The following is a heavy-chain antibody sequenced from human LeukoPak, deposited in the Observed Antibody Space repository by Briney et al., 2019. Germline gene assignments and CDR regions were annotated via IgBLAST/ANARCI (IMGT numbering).Heavy chain of an antibody. Sequence: SETLSLTCTVSGDSISSGDYYWSWIRQPAGKGLEWIGRISSSGSTNYNPSLKSRVTISVDTSKNQFSLKLSSVTAADTAVYYCARVPYGSGSYLFHWFDPWGQGTLVTVSS. V-gene: IGHV4-61*02. D-gene: IGHD3-10*01. CDR2: ISSSGST. J-gene: IGHJ5*02. CDR1: GDSISSGDYY. CDR3: ARVPYGSGSYLFHWFDP.